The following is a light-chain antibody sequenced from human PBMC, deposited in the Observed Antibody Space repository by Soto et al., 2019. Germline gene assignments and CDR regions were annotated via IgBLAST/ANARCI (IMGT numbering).Light chain of an antibody. CDR3: SSYAGNKNV. CDR2: EVS. J-gene: IGLJ1*01. Sequence: QSALTQPPSASGSPGQSVTISCTGTRSDVGGYNYVSWYQQHPGKAPKLMIYEVSKRPSGVPDRFSGSKSGNTASLTVSGLQAEDEADYYCSSYAGNKNVFGTGTKVTVL. CDR1: RSDVGGYNY. V-gene: IGLV2-8*01.